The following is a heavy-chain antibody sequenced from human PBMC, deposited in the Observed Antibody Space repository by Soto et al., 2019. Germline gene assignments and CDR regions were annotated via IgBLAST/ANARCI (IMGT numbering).Heavy chain of an antibody. J-gene: IGHJ4*02. CDR2: INRHGGST. Sequence: EVQLVESGGGAVRPGGSLRLSCAASGFPFDDYGMSWVRQAPGKGLEWVSGINRHGGSTGYADSVKGRFTISRDNAKNSLLLPMNSLRAEDTAFYYCARTPGYYGDFFDYWGQGTLVTVSA. V-gene: IGHV3-20*04. CDR1: GFPFDDYG. CDR3: ARTPGYYGDFFDY. D-gene: IGHD4-17*01.